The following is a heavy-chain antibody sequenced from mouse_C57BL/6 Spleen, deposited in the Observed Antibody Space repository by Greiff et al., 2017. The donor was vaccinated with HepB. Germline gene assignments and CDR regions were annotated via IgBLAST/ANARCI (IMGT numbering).Heavy chain of an antibody. Sequence: VQLQQSGAELVKPGASVKMSCKASGYTFTSYWITWVKQRPGQGLEWIGDIYPGSRSTNYNEKFKSKATLTVDTSSSTAYMQLSSLTSEDSAVYYCARWLYYYGSSYGYFDVWGTGTTVTVSS. CDR2: IYPGSRST. CDR1: GYTFTSYW. V-gene: IGHV1-55*01. J-gene: IGHJ1*03. D-gene: IGHD1-1*01. CDR3: ARWLYYYGSSYGYFDV.